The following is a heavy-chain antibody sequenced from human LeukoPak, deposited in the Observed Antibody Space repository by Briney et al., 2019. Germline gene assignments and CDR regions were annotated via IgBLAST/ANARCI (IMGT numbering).Heavy chain of an antibody. D-gene: IGHD6-13*01. CDR1: GFTFDDYA. J-gene: IGHJ4*02. V-gene: IGHV3-9*01. CDR3: AKDKYSSSWHYFDY. Sequence: GRSLRLSCAASGFTFDDYAMHWVRQAPGKGLEWVSGISWNSGSIGYADSVKGRFTISRDNAKNSLYLQMNSLRAEDTALYYCAKDKYSSSWHYFDYWGQGTLVTVSS. CDR2: ISWNSGSI.